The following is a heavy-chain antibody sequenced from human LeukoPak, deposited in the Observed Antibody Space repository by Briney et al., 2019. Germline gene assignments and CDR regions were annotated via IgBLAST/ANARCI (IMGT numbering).Heavy chain of an antibody. CDR3: GRIISGWYFDY. V-gene: IGHV4-39*01. Sequence: SETLSLTCTVSGGSINSNSYYWGWIRQPPGKGLEWIGTIYYSGSTYYNPSLKSRVTISVDTSKNQFSLKLSSVTAADTAVYYCGRIISGWYFDYWGQGTLVTVSS. CDR2: IYYSGST. J-gene: IGHJ4*02. CDR1: GGSINSNSYY. D-gene: IGHD6-19*01.